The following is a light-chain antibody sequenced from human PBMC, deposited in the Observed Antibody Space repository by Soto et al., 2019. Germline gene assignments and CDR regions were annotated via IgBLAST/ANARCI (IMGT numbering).Light chain of an antibody. CDR1: STDFENYNL. CDR2: EGT. J-gene: IGLJ2*01. CDR3: SSYAGSGARVV. V-gene: IGLV2-23*01. Sequence: QSALTQPASVSGSPGQSITISCTRSSTDFENYNLVSWYQHCPDKAPKLIIYEGTKRPSEISDRFSGSESDTTASLIISGLQPEDEADYYCSSYAGSGARVVFGGGTKLTAL.